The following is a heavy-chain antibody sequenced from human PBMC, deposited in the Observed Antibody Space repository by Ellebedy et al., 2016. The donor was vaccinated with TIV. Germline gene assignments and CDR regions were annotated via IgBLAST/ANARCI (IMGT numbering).Heavy chain of an antibody. CDR2: ISYDGSNK. V-gene: IGHV3-30-3*01. CDR3: ARDDDNSGNYFDY. D-gene: IGHD3-10*01. CDR1: GFTFSSYA. Sequence: PGGSLRLSCAASGFTFSSYAMHWVRQAPGKGLEWVAVISYDGSNKYYADSVEGRFTISRDNSKNTLYLQMNSLRTEDTAVYYCARDDDNSGNYFDYWGQGILVTVSS. J-gene: IGHJ4*02.